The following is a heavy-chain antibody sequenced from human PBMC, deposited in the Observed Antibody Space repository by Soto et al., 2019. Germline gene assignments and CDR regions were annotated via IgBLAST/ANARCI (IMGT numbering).Heavy chain of an antibody. J-gene: IGHJ4*02. V-gene: IGHV3-30*18. Sequence: LSLTCAVYGGSFSSYGMHWVRQAPGKGLEWVAVISYDGSNKYYADSVKGRFTISRDNSKNTLYLQMNSVRAEDTAVYYCAKGSASVRPYYFDYWGQGTLVTVSS. CDR2: ISYDGSNK. CDR3: AKGSASVRPYYFDY. D-gene: IGHD6-6*01. CDR1: GGSFSSYG.